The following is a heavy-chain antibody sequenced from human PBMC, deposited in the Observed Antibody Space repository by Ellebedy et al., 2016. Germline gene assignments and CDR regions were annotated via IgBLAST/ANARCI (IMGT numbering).Heavy chain of an antibody. V-gene: IGHV4-59*01. D-gene: IGHD3/OR15-3a*01. CDR2: VYYSGST. CDR1: GGSINNAY. CDR3: ARGQLLPHYVFNG. Sequence: GSLRLSCTVSGGSINNAYWSWIRQHPGKGREGIGYVYYSGSTDYNPSLMSRVSISLETSKNQFSLRLTSVTAADTAVYYRARGQLLPHYVFNGWGQGTMVTVAS. J-gene: IGHJ3*01.